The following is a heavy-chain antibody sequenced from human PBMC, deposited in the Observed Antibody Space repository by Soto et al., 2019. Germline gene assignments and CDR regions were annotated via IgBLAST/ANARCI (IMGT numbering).Heavy chain of an antibody. J-gene: IGHJ4*02. CDR2: INHSGST. CDR1: GGSFSGYY. CDR3: ARAWGGVPDY. Sequence: QVQLQQWGAGLLKPSETLSLTCAVYGGSFSGYYWSWIRQPPGKGLEWIGEINHSGSTNYNPSLESRVTISVDTSKNQFSLKLSSVTAADTAVYYCARAWGGVPDYWGQGTLVTVSS. D-gene: IGHD3-16*01. V-gene: IGHV4-34*01.